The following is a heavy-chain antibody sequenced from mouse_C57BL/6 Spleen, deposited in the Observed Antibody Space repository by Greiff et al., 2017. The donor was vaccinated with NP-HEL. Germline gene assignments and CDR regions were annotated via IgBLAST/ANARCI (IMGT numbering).Heavy chain of an antibody. CDR1: GYTFTSYW. D-gene: IGHD2-4*01. Sequence: QVQLQQPGAELVKPGASVKMSCKASGYTFTSYWITWVKQRPGQGLEWIGDIYPGSGSTNYNEKFKSKATLTVDTSSSTAYMQLSSLTSEYSAVYYCARKEIWGDYDAWFAYWGQGTLVTVSA. CDR2: IYPGSGST. CDR3: ARKEIWGDYDAWFAY. J-gene: IGHJ3*01. V-gene: IGHV1-55*01.